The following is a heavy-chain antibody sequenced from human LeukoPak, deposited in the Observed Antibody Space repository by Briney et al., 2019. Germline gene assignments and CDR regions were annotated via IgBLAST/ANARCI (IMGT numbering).Heavy chain of an antibody. J-gene: IGHJ3*02. Sequence: GGSLRLSCAASGFTFSSYSMNWVRQAPGKGLEWVSSISSSSSYIYYADSVKGRFTISRDNAKNSLYLQMNRLRAEDTAVYYCSRAREYSGSLDAFDIWGQGTMVTVSS. CDR3: SRAREYSGSLDAFDI. D-gene: IGHD1-26*01. CDR1: GFTFSSYS. V-gene: IGHV3-21*04. CDR2: ISSSSSYI.